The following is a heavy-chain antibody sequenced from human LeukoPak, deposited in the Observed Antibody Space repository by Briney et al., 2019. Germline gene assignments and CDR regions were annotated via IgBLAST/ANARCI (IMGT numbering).Heavy chain of an antibody. D-gene: IGHD6-6*01. J-gene: IGHJ4*02. V-gene: IGHV1-2*02. CDR2: INPNSGGT. Sequence: GASVKVSCKASGYTFTGYYMHWVRQAPGQGLEWMGWINPNSGGTNYAQKFQGRVTMTRDTSISTAYMEVSRLRSDDTAVYYCARSFRIAARRHFDYWGQGTLVTVSS. CDR3: ARSFRIAARRHFDY. CDR1: GYTFTGYY.